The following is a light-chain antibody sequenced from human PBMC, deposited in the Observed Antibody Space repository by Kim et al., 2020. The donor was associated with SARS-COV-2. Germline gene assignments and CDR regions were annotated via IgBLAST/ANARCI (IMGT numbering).Light chain of an antibody. J-gene: IGKJ2*01. CDR1: RCMRTS. Sequence: SGAVGDRVTITCRASRCMRTSLHWYQHIPGKAPKFLIYAVSSLQSGVPSRFSGSGSGTDFTLTINSLQPEEFATYYCQQTYSVPNTFGQGTKLEI. CDR3: QQTYSVPNT. V-gene: IGKV1-39*01. CDR2: AVS.